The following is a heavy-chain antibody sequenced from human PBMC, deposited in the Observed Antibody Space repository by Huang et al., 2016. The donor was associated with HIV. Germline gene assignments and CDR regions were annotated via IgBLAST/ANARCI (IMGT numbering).Heavy chain of an antibody. D-gene: IGHD3-22*01. CDR2: IYSGGHT. V-gene: IGHV3-53*01. J-gene: IGHJ1*01. CDR3: ATVIYYYDSSGYYPRAEYFQY. Sequence: EVQLVESGGGLIQPGGSLRLSCAASRFTFTNNYMSWVRQAPGKGLEWVSIIYSGGHTYYADAVRGRFTISRDNSKNTLYLQMNSLRAEDTALYYCATVIYYYDSSGYYPRAEYFQYWGQGTLVTVSS. CDR1: RFTFTNNY.